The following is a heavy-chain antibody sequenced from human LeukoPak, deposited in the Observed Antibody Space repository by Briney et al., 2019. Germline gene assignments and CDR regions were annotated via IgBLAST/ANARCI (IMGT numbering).Heavy chain of an antibody. CDR2: ISSNGGST. D-gene: IGHD5-24*01. Sequence: GGSLRLSCAASGFTFSSYAMHWVRQAPGKGLEYVSAISSNGGSTYYANSVKGRFTISRDNSKNTLYLQMGSLRAEDMAVYYCAREQMANDTFDIWGQGTMVTVSS. V-gene: IGHV3-64*01. CDR3: AREQMANDTFDI. CDR1: GFTFSSYA. J-gene: IGHJ3*02.